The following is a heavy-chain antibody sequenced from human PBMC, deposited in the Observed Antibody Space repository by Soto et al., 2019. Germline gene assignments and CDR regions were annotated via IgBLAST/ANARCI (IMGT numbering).Heavy chain of an antibody. V-gene: IGHV3-23*01. J-gene: IGHJ1*01. D-gene: IGHD6-19*01. CDR1: GFTFSSYA. CDR3: AKGVPGIAVAGTGYFQH. CDR2: ISGSGGST. Sequence: GSLRLSCAASGFTFSSYAMSWVRQAPGKGLEWVSAISGSGGSTYYADSVKGRFTISRGNSKNTLYLQMNSLRAEDTAVYYCAKGVPGIAVAGTGYFQHWGQGTLVTVSS.